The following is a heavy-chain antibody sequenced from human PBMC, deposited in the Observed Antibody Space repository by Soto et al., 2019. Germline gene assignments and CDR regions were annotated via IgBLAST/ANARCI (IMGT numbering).Heavy chain of an antibody. J-gene: IGHJ4*02. CDR1: GFTFSSYE. V-gene: IGHV3-21*05. CDR2: ISSSGSYI. CDR3: ASSYDSSGYYGYFDY. D-gene: IGHD3-22*01. Sequence: GGSLRLSCAASGFTFSSYEMNWVRQAPGKGLEWVSYISSSGSYIYYADSVKGRFTISRDNAKNSLYLQMNSLRAEDTAVYYCASSYDSSGYYGYFDYWGQGTLVTVSS.